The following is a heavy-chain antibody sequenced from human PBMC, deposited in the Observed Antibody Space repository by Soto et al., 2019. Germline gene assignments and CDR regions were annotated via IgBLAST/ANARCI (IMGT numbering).Heavy chain of an antibody. Sequence: ASVKVSCKASGYTFTSYAMHWVRQAPGQRLEWMGWINAGNGNTKYSQKFQGRFTISRDNSKNTLYLQMNSLRAEDTAMYYCARWNLVAPTIDAFDLWGQGTMVTVSS. CDR3: ARWNLVAPTIDAFDL. D-gene: IGHD1-26*01. CDR1: GYTFTSYA. J-gene: IGHJ3*01. V-gene: IGHV1-3*01. CDR2: INAGNGNT.